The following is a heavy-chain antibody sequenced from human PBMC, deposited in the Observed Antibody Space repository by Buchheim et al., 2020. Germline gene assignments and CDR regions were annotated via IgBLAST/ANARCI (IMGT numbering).Heavy chain of an antibody. CDR3: ARDPPNSGWGLDY. Sequence: QVQLVESGGGVVQPGRSLRLSCAASGFTFSSYGMHWVRQAPGKGLEWVAVISYDGSNKYYADSVKGRFTISRDNSKNTLYLQMNSLRGEDTAVYYCARDPPNSGWGLDYWGQGTL. D-gene: IGHD6-19*01. V-gene: IGHV3-30*03. J-gene: IGHJ4*02. CDR1: GFTFSSYG. CDR2: ISYDGSNK.